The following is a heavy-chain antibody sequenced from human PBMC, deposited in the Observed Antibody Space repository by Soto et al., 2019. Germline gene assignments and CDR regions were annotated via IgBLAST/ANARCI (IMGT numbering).Heavy chain of an antibody. CDR2: ISGSGGST. D-gene: IGHD3-9*01. CDR3: AKDQGYYDILTGADYYYYGMDV. Sequence: LRLSCAASGFTFSSYAMSWVRQAPGKGLEWVSAISGSGGSTYYADSVKGRFTISRDKSKNTLYLQMNSLRAEDTAVYYCAKDQGYYDILTGADYYYYGMDVGGQGTTVTVSS. V-gene: IGHV3-23*01. J-gene: IGHJ6*02. CDR1: GFTFSSYA.